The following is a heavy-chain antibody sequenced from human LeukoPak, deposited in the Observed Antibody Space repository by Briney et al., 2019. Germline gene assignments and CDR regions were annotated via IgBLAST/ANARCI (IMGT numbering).Heavy chain of an antibody. CDR1: GFTFDDYG. CDR3: ARDSRRDY. V-gene: IGHV3-21*01. Sequence: PGGSLRLSCAASGFTFDDYGMSWVRQAPGKGLEWVSSISSSSSYIYYADSVKGRFTISRDNAKNSLYLQMNSLRAEDTAVYYCARDSRRDYWGQGTLVTVSS. J-gene: IGHJ4*02. CDR2: ISSSSSYI.